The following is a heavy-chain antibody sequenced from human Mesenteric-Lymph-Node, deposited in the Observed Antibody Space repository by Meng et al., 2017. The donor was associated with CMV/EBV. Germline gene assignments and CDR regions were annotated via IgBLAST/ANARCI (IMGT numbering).Heavy chain of an antibody. J-gene: IGHJ4*02. CDR3: ASVRLAAAGKVRCYLDY. CDR1: GDSINTYY. V-gene: IGHV4-59*12. CDR2: IRCSWRS. Sequence: SETLSLTCTVSGDSINTYYWNWIRQPTGKGLEWIGCIRCSWRSSYNPSLKSRVTISEDTSRNQVSLKLSSVTAADTAVYYCASVRLAAAGKVRCYLDYWGQGTLVTVSS. D-gene: IGHD6-13*01.